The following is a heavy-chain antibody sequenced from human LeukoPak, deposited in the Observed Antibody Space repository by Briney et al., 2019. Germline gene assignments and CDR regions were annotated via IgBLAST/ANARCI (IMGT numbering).Heavy chain of an antibody. CDR3: ARDPSNTSGRYIYFDS. V-gene: IGHV1-18*04. CDR2: ISTYNGDT. CDR1: GYTFTRYA. D-gene: IGHD6-19*01. Sequence: ASVRVSCKASGYTFTRYAISWVRQAPGQGLEWMGWISTYNGDTNYAQNLQGRVTMTRDTSSTSAYMELRSLRSEDTAVYYCARDPSNTSGRYIYFDSWSQGTLVTVSS. J-gene: IGHJ4*02.